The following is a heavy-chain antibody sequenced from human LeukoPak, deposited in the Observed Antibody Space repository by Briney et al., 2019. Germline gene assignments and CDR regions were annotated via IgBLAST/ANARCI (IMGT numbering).Heavy chain of an antibody. CDR3: AKDGSWSCTD. CDR1: GFTFSSYA. D-gene: IGHD2-8*02. V-gene: IGHV3-30*02. Sequence: PGGSLRLSCAASGFTFSSYAMHWVRQGPGKALEWVAYIAHHGSNKYYADSVKGRFTISRDNSKRTLYLQMNNLRADDTAVYYCAKDGSWSCTDWGQGALVTVSS. CDR2: IAHHGSNK. J-gene: IGHJ4*02.